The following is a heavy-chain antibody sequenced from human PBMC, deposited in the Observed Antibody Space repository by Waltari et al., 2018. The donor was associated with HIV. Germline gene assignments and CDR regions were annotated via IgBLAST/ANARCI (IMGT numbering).Heavy chain of an antibody. J-gene: IGHJ5*02. D-gene: IGHD6-6*01. Sequence: EVQLVESGGGPVKPGESLRLSCVTSGFIFNSYSINWVRQAPGKVPEWVSSISSSGNFKHYADSVKGRFTISRDNAENSLYLQMNGLRAEDTAIYYCARDSRGSTWSLNWFDPWGQGTLVTVSS. V-gene: IGHV3-21*02. CDR2: ISSSGNFK. CDR3: ARDSRGSTWSLNWFDP. CDR1: GFIFNSYS.